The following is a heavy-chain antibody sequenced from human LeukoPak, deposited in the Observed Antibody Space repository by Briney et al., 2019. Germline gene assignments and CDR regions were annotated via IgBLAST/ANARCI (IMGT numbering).Heavy chain of an antibody. Sequence: GGSLRLSCAASGFTFNKYAMSWVSQAPGEGMEWVSSLSGSGGDTYYAESVKGRFTISRDKSKNTVYLEMNSLRAEDTAVYYCAKDPYGTRYFDYWGQGTLVTVSS. CDR3: AKDPYGTRYFDY. CDR2: LSGSGGDT. J-gene: IGHJ4*02. CDR1: GFTFNKYA. D-gene: IGHD2-2*01. V-gene: IGHV3-23*01.